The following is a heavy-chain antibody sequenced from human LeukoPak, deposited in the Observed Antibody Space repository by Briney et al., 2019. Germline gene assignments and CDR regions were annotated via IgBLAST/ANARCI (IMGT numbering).Heavy chain of an antibody. J-gene: IGHJ5*02. D-gene: IGHD6-19*01. CDR2: IYHSGST. CDR1: GYSISSGYY. Sequence: SETLSLTCAVSGYSISSGYYWGWIRQPPGKGLEWIGSIYHSGSTYYNPSLKSRVTISVDTSKNQFSLKLSSVSAGDRVVYYCARHIAVAALGFDPWGQGTLVTVSS. V-gene: IGHV4-38-2*01. CDR3: ARHIAVAALGFDP.